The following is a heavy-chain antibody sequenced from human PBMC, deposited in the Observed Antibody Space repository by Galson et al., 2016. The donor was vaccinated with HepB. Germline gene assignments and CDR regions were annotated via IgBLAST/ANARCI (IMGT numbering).Heavy chain of an antibody. CDR1: GFIFSNYG. Sequence: SLRLSCAASGFIFSNYGMHWVRQAPGKGLEWVAVISYDGSFKYYADAVNGRFTISRANSRSTLYLQMNSPRTEDTAVYYSANMKRTSPYCSGTNCFSRLWGPPFDYWGQGTLVTISS. D-gene: IGHD2-2*01. CDR2: ISYDGSFK. CDR3: ANMKRTSPYCSGTNCFSRLWGPPFDY. J-gene: IGHJ4*02. V-gene: IGHV3-30*18.